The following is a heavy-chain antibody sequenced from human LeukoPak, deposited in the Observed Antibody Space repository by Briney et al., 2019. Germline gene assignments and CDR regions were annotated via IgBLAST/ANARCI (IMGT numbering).Heavy chain of an antibody. V-gene: IGHV3-48*03. J-gene: IGHJ4*02. D-gene: IGHD6-13*01. CDR2: ISSSGSTI. CDR3: ARTRSSWYDY. Sequence: GGSLRLSCAASGFTFSSYEMNWVRQAPGKGLEWVSYISSSGSTIYYADSVKGRFTISRDNAKNSLYLQMNSLRAEDTAVYYCARTRSSWYDYWGQGTLDTVSS. CDR1: GFTFSSYE.